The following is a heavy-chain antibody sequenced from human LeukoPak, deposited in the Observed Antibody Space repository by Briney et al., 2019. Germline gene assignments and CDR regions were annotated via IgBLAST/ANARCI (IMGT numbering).Heavy chain of an antibody. CDR3: ARGWAGHDY. V-gene: IGHV3-30*01. CDR1: GFTFSSYA. D-gene: IGHD6-19*01. CDR2: ISYDGSNK. J-gene: IGHJ4*02. Sequence: PGRSLRLSCAASGFTFSSYATHWVRQAPGKGLEWVAVISYDGSNKYYADSVKGRFTISRDNSKNTLYLQMNSLRAEDTAVYYCARGWAGHDYWGQGTLVTVSS.